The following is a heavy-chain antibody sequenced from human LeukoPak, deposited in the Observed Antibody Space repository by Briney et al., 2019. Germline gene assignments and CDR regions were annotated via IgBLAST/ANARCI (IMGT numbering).Heavy chain of an antibody. Sequence: GGSLRLSCAASGFTFSSYGMHWVRQAPGKGLEWVAVISYDGSNKYYADSVKGRFTISRDNAKNSLYLQMNSLRAEDTALYHCARNYYYDSSGNYWGYYYYYYMDVWGKGTTVTISS. CDR1: GFTFSSYG. CDR2: ISYDGSNK. CDR3: ARNYYYDSSGNYWGYYYYYYMDV. V-gene: IGHV3-30*03. D-gene: IGHD3-22*01. J-gene: IGHJ6*03.